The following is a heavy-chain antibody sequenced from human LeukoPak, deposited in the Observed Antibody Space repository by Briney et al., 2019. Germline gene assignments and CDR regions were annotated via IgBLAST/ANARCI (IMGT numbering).Heavy chain of an antibody. CDR1: GGSISSSSYY. CDR3: AAITPITMTPVFDY. Sequence: SETLSLTCTVSGGSISSSSYYWGWIRQPPGKGLEWIGGIYYSGSTYYNPSLKSRVTISVNTSKNQFSLKLSSVTAADTAVYYCAAITPITMTPVFDYWGQGTLVTVSS. D-gene: IGHD3-22*01. CDR2: IYYSGST. V-gene: IGHV4-39*07. J-gene: IGHJ4*02.